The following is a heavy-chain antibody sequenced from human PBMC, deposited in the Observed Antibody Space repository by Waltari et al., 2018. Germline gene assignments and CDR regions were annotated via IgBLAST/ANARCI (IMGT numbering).Heavy chain of an antibody. CDR2: IYHSGST. V-gene: IGHV4-38-2*01. Sequence: QVQLQESGPGLVKPSETLSLTCAVSGYSISSGYYWGWIRQPPGKGREWIGSIYHSGSTYYNPSLKSRVTISVDTSKNQFSLKLSSVTAADTAVYYCARLQGAFDIWGQGTMVTVSS. CDR3: ARLQGAFDI. J-gene: IGHJ3*02. CDR1: GYSISSGYY.